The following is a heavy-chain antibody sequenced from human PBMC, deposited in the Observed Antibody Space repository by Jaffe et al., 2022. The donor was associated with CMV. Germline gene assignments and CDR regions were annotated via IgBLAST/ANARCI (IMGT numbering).Heavy chain of an antibody. CDR3: ARLDWNGPFDY. Sequence: QLQLQESGPGLVKPSETLSLTCTVSGGSISSSSYYWGWIRQPPGKGLEWIGSIYYSGSTYYNPSLKSRVTISVDTSKNQFSLKLSSVTAADTAVYYCARLDWNGPFDYWGQGTLVTVSS. V-gene: IGHV4-39*01. D-gene: IGHD1-1*01. CDR2: IYYSGST. J-gene: IGHJ4*02. CDR1: GGSISSSSYY.